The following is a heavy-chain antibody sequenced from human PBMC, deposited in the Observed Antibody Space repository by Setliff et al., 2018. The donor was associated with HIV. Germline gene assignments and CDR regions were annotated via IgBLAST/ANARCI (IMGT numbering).Heavy chain of an antibody. CDR1: GFTFSSYA. J-gene: IGHJ6*03. V-gene: IGHV3-30*04. CDR3: VREAWSAIRYFDWLLSYMDV. CDR2: ISYDGSST. D-gene: IGHD3-9*01. Sequence: LRLSCAASGFTFSSYAMHWVRQAPGKGLEWVAVISYDGSSTNYADSVKGRFTISRDNAKNPPNLQMHSLRAEDTAVYFCVREAWSAIRYFDWLLSYMDVWGKGTAVTVSS.